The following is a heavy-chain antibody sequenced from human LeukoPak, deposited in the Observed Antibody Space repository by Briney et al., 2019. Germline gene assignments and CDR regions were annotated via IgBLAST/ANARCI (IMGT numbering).Heavy chain of an antibody. V-gene: IGHV3-9*01. Sequence: GGSLRLSCAASGFSFSDSAMHWLRQSQLKGLEWVSGISWDSGSIGFADSVKGRFSVSRDNAKNSLYYCAKGFGRNWAPSRGLDYFESWGQGTLVTVST. CDR2: ISWDSGSI. J-gene: IGHJ4*02. D-gene: IGHD2-21*01. CDR3: DYFES. CDR1: GFSFSDSA.